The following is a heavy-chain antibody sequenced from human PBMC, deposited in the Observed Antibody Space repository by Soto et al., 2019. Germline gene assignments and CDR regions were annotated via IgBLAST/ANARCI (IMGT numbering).Heavy chain of an antibody. CDR1: GGSFSGYY. J-gene: IGHJ6*02. CDR3: ARGQRWLPYYYYYGMDV. CDR2: INHSGST. V-gene: IGHV4-34*01. Sequence: SETLSLTCAVYGGSFSGYYWSWIRQPPGKGLEWIGEINHSGSTNYNPSLKSRVTISVDTSKNQFSLKLSSVTAADTAVYYCARGQRWLPYYYYYGMDVWGQGTTVTVSS. D-gene: IGHD5-12*01.